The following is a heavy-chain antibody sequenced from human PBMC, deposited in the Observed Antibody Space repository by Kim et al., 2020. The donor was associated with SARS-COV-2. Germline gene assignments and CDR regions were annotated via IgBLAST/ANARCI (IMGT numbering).Heavy chain of an antibody. CDR3: AREGGITIFGVVIPNNYYYYGMDV. J-gene: IGHJ6*02. CDR1: GYTFTSYG. CDR2: ISAYNGNT. V-gene: IGHV1-18*01. D-gene: IGHD3-3*01. Sequence: ASVKVSCKASGYTFTSYGISWVRQAPGQGLEWMGWISAYNGNTNYAQKLQGRVTMTTDTSTSTAYMELRSLRSDDTAVYYCAREGGITIFGVVIPNNYYYYGMDVWGQGTTVTVPS.